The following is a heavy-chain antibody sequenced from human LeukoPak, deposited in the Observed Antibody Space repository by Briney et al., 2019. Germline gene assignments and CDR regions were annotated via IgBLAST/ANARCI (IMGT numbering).Heavy chain of an antibody. V-gene: IGHV5-51*01. CDR1: GYSFTSYW. J-gene: IGHJ6*02. D-gene: IGHD3-22*01. Sequence: GESLKISCKGSGYSFTSYWIGWVRQMPGKGLEWMGIIYPGDSDTRYSPSFQGQVTISADKSISTAYLQWSSLKASDTAMYYCARLPYYYDSSGPSGRSSYGMDVWGQGTTVTVSS. CDR2: IYPGDSDT. CDR3: ARLPYYYDSSGPSGRSSYGMDV.